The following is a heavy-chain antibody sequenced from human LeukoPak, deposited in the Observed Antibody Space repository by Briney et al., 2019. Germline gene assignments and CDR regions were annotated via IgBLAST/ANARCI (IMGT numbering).Heavy chain of an antibody. V-gene: IGHV4-59*12. CDR3: ARGRYRYCSSTSCYTVTSAKNWFDP. CDR2: IYYSGST. D-gene: IGHD2-2*02. CDR1: GGSMSPYH. J-gene: IGHJ5*02. Sequence: SETLSLTCTVSGGSMSPYHWGWIRQPPGKGLEWTGYIYYSGSTSYNPSLNSRVTISVDTSKNQFSLKLSSVTAADTAVYYCARGRYRYCSSTSCYTVTSAKNWFDPWGQGTLVTVSS.